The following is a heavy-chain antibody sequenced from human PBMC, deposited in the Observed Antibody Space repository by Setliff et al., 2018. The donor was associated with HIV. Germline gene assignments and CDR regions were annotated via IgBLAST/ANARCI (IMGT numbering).Heavy chain of an antibody. CDR2: INPSDGTT. CDR1: GYTFTSCF. J-gene: IGHJ4*02. CDR3: ARGGYGGNSETFDY. D-gene: IGHD2-21*02. Sequence: GASVKVSCKASGYTFTSCFMHWVRQAPGQGLEYIGIINPSDGTTAYVERFQGRVSMTSDTSTSTVYMEMSNLRPEDTAVYYCARGGYGGNSETFDYWGQGTLVTVSS. V-gene: IGHV1-46*01.